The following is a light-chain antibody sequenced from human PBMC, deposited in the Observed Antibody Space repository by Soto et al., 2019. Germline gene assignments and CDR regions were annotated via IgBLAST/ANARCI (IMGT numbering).Light chain of an antibody. Sequence: EIVLTQSPGTLSLSRGDRATLSCRASQSVSSDYLAWYQQKPGQAPRLLIFGASIRATGISDRFGGSGSGTDFTLTISSREPEDFAVYYCQQYGSSPITFGPGTKVDIK. CDR2: GAS. J-gene: IGKJ3*01. CDR3: QQYGSSPIT. V-gene: IGKV3-20*01. CDR1: QSVSSDY.